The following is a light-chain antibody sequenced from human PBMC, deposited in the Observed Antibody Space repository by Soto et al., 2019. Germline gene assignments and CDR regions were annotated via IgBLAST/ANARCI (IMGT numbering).Light chain of an antibody. Sequence: DIQLTQSPSFLSASVGDRVTITCRASQGISSYLAWYQQKPGKAPKLLIYAASTLHSGVPPRFSGSGSGREFTLTVSSLQPEDFATYYCQQLNSYPLTFGGGTKVEIK. CDR1: QGISSY. CDR2: AAS. CDR3: QQLNSYPLT. J-gene: IGKJ4*01. V-gene: IGKV1-9*01.